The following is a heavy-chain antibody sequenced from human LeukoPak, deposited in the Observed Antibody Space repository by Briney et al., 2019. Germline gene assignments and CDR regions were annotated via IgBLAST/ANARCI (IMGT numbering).Heavy chain of an antibody. J-gene: IGHJ4*02. CDR1: GGSISSYY. V-gene: IGHV4-59*08. CDR2: IYYSGST. CDR3: ARSEDDSSGYYY. D-gene: IGHD3-22*01. Sequence: SETLSLTCTVSGGSISSYYWSWIRQPPGKGLEWIGYIYYSGSTNYNPSLKSRVTISEDTSKNQFSLKLSSVTAADTAVYYCARSEDDSSGYYYWGQGTLVTVSS.